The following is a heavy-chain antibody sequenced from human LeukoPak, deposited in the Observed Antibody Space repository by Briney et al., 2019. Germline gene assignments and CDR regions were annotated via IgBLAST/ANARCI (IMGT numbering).Heavy chain of an antibody. CDR3: AKGYHHDSSGYYGGFDY. Sequence: GGSLRLSCATSGFNFDDYAMQRVRQAPGKGLEGASVINWNSDTIGYADSVKGRSTISRDNAKNSLYLQMNSLRAEDTALYYCAKGYHHDSSGYYGGFDYWGQGTLVTVSS. V-gene: IGHV3-9*01. D-gene: IGHD3-22*01. CDR2: INWNSDTI. CDR1: GFNFDDYA. J-gene: IGHJ4*02.